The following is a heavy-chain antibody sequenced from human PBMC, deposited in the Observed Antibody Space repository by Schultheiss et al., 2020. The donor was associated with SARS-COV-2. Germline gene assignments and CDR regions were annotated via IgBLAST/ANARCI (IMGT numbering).Heavy chain of an antibody. Sequence: GESLKISCAASGFTFSNAWMNWVRQAPGKGLEWVAVISSDGSDKYYADSVRGRFTISRDNSKNTLYLQMNSLRAEDTAVYYCARDQSSSWNFYYYYYYMDVWGKGTTVTVSS. CDR3: ARDQSSSWNFYYYYYYMDV. D-gene: IGHD6-13*01. CDR2: ISSDGSDK. V-gene: IGHV3-30*03. CDR1: GFTFSNAW. J-gene: IGHJ6*03.